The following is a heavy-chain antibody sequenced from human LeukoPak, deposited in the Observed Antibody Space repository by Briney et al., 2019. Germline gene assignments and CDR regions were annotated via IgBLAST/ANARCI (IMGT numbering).Heavy chain of an antibody. J-gene: IGHJ4*02. CDR1: GYTFTGYY. V-gene: IGHV1-2*06. Sequence: ASVKVSCKASGYTFTGYYMHWLRQAPGQGLEWMGRINPNSGGTNYAQKFQGRVTMTRDTSISTAYMELSSLRSDDTAVYYCARGWTSGWRDTVDYWGQGTLVTVSS. CDR2: INPNSGGT. D-gene: IGHD6-19*01. CDR3: ARGWTSGWRDTVDY.